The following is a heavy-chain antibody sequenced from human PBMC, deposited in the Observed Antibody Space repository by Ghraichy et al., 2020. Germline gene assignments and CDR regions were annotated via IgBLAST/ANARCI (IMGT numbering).Heavy chain of an antibody. J-gene: IGHJ4*02. D-gene: IGHD6-19*01. CDR2: ISYDGSIK. Sequence: GESLNISCAASGFTFSSYDMHWVRQAPGKGLEWVSFISYDGSIKYYADSVKVRFTISRDNSKNTLYLQMNSLRAEDTAVYYCTIAVAGIDFDYWGQGTLVTVFS. V-gene: IGHV3-30*03. CDR1: GFTFSSYD. CDR3: TIAVAGIDFDY.